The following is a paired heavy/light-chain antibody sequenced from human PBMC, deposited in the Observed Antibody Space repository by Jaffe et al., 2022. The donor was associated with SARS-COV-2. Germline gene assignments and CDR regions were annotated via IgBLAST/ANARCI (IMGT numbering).Heavy chain of an antibody. CDR3: ARYMAFNGVVTSIHPRRNWYFDL. Sequence: QVQLQESGPGLMKPSETVSLTCTVSGASINGSSWSWIRQPPGKGLEYIGSIYYSGSDKYKPSLKSRVNISRDTSKNQLYLRLAFVTAADTAVYYCARYMAFNGVVTSIHPRRNWYFDLWGRGTLVTVSS. V-gene: IGHV4-59*08. J-gene: IGHJ2*01. CDR1: GASINGSS. D-gene: IGHD2-21*02. CDR2: IYYSGSD.
Light chain of an antibody. Sequence: SYELTQPPSLSVSLGQTASITCSGEKLGDKYASWYYQKPGQSPVVVIYQDVKRPSGTPERFSGSKSGNTATLTISGTQTLDEADYYCQAWDTIAGEVFGGGTKLTVL. J-gene: IGLJ3*02. CDR3: QAWDTIAGEV. CDR2: QDV. V-gene: IGLV3-1*01. CDR1: KLGDKY.